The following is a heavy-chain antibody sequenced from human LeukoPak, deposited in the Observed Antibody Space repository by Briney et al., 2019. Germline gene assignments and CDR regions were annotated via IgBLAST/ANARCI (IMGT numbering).Heavy chain of an antibody. V-gene: IGHV1-69*13. CDR2: IIPIFGTA. Sequence: SVKVSCKASGGTFSSYAISWVRQAPGQGLEWMGGIIPIFGTANYAQKFQGRVTITVDESTSTAYMELCSLRSEDTAVYYCARGRARERLVIWRDYYYYYMDVWGKGTTVTVSS. CDR1: GGTFSSYA. D-gene: IGHD6-6*01. J-gene: IGHJ6*03. CDR3: ARGRARERLVIWRDYYYYYMDV.